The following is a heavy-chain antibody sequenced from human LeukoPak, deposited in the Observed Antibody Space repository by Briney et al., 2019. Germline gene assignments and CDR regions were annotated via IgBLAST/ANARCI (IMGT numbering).Heavy chain of an antibody. J-gene: IGHJ6*03. CDR3: ARGGWSGFNYYYYYMDV. V-gene: IGHV4-61*02. D-gene: IGHD3-3*01. CDR2: IYTSGST. Sequence: SETLSLTCTVSGGSISSGSYYWSWIRQPAGKGLEWIGRIYTSGSTNYNPSLKSRVTISVDTSKNQFSLKLSSVTAADTAVYYCARGGWSGFNYYYYYMDVWGKGTTVTVSS. CDR1: GGSISSGSYY.